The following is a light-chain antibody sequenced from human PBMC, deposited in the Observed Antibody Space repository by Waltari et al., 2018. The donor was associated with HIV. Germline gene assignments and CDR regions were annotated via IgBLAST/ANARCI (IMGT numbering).Light chain of an antibody. Sequence: DIQMTQSPSSVSASLGDRFTITCRASQDINNWLAWYQQKPGRAPKLLIYAASTLQSGVPSRFSGSGSGTDFTLTISSLQPEDFATYYCQQANSVPLTFGQGTKLEIK. J-gene: IGKJ2*01. V-gene: IGKV1D-12*01. CDR2: AAS. CDR3: QQANSVPLT. CDR1: QDINNW.